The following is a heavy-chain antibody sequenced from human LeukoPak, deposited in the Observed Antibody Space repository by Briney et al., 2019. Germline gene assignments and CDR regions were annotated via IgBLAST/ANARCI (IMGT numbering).Heavy chain of an antibody. D-gene: IGHD4/OR15-4a*01. CDR2: INHSGST. J-gene: IGHJ5*02. CDR3: VRGPYGASISNWFDP. V-gene: IGHV4-34*01. Sequence: SETLSLTCAVYGGSFSGYYWSWIRQPPGKGLEWIGEINHSGSTNYNPSLKSRVTISVDTSKNQFSLNLRSVTAADTAVYYCVRGPYGASISNWFDPWGQGLLVTVSS. CDR1: GGSFSGYY.